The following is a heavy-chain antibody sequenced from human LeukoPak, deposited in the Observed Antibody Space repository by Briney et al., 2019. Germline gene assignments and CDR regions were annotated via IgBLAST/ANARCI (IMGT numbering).Heavy chain of an antibody. V-gene: IGHV3-53*01. J-gene: IGHJ4*02. CDR3: ARIYSGSYSDY. Sequence: PGGSLRLSCVASGFTVSNNYMSWVRQAPRKGLEWVSVIYSGGSTYYADSVKGRFTISRDNSKNTLYLQMNSLRAEDTAVYYCARIYSGSYSDYWGQGTLVTVSS. CDR1: GFTVSNNY. CDR2: IYSGGST. D-gene: IGHD1-26*01.